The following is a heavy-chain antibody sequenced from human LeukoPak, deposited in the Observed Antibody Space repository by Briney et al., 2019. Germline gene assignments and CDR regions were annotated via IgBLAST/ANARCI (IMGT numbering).Heavy chain of an antibody. J-gene: IGHJ4*02. Sequence: PGGSLRLSCAASGFTFSSDAMSWVRQAPGKGLEWVSVIDRSGGSTWYTDSMKGRFTISRDNSENTLYLQMNSLRAEDTAVYYCAKAHNFDYWGQGTLVTVSS. CDR3: AKAHNFDY. CDR2: IDRSGGST. CDR1: GFTFSSDA. V-gene: IGHV3-23*01.